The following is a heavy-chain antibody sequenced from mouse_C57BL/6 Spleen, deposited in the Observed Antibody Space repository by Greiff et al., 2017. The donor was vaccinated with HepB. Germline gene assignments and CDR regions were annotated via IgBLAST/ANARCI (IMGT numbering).Heavy chain of an antibody. CDR2: INPNNGGT. CDR3: AIFYYDYGAGFAY. Sequence: VQLQQSGPELVKPGASVKMSCKASGYTFTDYNMHWVKQSHGKSLEWIGYINPNNGGTSYNQKFKGQAILTVNKSSSTAYMEHRSLTSEDSAVYCCAIFYYDYGAGFAYWGQGTLVTVSA. V-gene: IGHV1-22*01. J-gene: IGHJ3*01. CDR1: GYTFTDYN. D-gene: IGHD2-4*01.